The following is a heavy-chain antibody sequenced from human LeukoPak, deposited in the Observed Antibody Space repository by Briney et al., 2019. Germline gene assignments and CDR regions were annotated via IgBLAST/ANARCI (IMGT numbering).Heavy chain of an antibody. CDR3: AREFFPPYSGSYVPYYYYGMDV. D-gene: IGHD1-26*01. J-gene: IGHJ6*02. CDR1: GYTFTSYG. CDR2: IIPILGIA. V-gene: IGHV1-69*04. Sequence: SVKVSCKASGYTFTSYGISWVRQAPGQGLEWMGRIIPILGIANYAQKFQGRVTITADKSTSTAYMELSSLRSEDTAVYYCAREFFPPYSGSYVPYYYYGMDVWGQGTTVTVSS.